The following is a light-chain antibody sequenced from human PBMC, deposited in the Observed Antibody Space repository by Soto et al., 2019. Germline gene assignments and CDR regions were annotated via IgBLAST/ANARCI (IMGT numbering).Light chain of an antibody. CDR2: GNS. J-gene: IGLJ1*01. CDR1: RSNIGAGYD. V-gene: IGLV1-40*01. Sequence: QSVLTQPPSVSGAPGQRVTISCTGSRSNIGAGYDVHWYQQLPGTAPKLLIYGNSNRPSGVPDRFSGSKSGTSASLAITGLQAEDEADYYCQSYDSSRSGFYVFGTGTKVTVL. CDR3: QSYDSSRSGFYV.